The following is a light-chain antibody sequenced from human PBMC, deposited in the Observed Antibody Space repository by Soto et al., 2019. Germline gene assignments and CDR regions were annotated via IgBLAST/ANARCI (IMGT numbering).Light chain of an antibody. CDR2: CAS. CDR3: QQNNNWTSDRT. J-gene: IGKJ1*01. V-gene: IGKV3-15*01. Sequence: EIVMTQSPATLSVSQGERATLSCRASQSVSSNLAWYQQKPGQAPRLLIYCASTRATGIPARFSGSGSGTECTLTISSLQSEDFSIYFSQQNNNWTSDRTFGQGTKVEIK. CDR1: QSVSSN.